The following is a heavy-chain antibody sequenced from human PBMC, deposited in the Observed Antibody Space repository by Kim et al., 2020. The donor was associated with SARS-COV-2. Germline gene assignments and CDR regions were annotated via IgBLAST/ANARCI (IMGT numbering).Heavy chain of an antibody. D-gene: IGHD3-10*01. CDR1: GFTFSSYG. CDR3: ARSITMVQGVFRFVDAFDI. CDR2: IWYDGSNK. V-gene: IGHV3-33*01. Sequence: GGSLRLSCAASGFTFSSYGMHWVRQAPGKGLEWVAVIWYDGSNKYYADSVKGRFTISRDNSKNTLYLQMNSLRAEDTAVYYCARSITMVQGVFRFVDAFDIWGQGTMVTVSS. J-gene: IGHJ3*02.